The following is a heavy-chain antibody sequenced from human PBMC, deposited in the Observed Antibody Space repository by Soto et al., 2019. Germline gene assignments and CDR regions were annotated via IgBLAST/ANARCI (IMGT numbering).Heavy chain of an antibody. J-gene: IGHJ6*02. V-gene: IGHV3-30*18. CDR1: GFTFGDFG. CDR2: ISYDGNSK. Sequence: QVQLVESGGGVVQPGRSLRLSCAASGFTFGDFGMHWVRQAPGKGLEWVAVISYDGNSKFYAHSVEGRFTISRDNSKNTLYLQMNSLRPDDTAVYYCANGKWSIGSCGMDVWGQGTKVTVSS. CDR3: ANGKWSIGSCGMDV. D-gene: IGHD2-8*01.